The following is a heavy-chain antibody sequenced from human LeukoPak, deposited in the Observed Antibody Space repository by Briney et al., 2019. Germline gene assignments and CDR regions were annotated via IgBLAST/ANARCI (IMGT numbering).Heavy chain of an antibody. V-gene: IGHV1-2*02. CDR2: INPNSGGT. J-gene: IGHJ4*02. CDR3: ARGRGIAVAGGILFHY. Sequence: GASVKVSCKVSGYTLTELSMHWVRQAPGQGLEWMGWINPNSGGTNYAQKFQGRVTMTRDTSISTAYMELSRLRSDDTAVYYCARGRGIAVAGGILFHYWGQGTLVTVSS. D-gene: IGHD6-19*01. CDR1: GYTLTELS.